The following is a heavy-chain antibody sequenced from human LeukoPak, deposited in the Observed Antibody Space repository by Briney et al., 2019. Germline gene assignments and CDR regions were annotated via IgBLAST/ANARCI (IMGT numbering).Heavy chain of an antibody. V-gene: IGHV3-48*03. Sequence: GGSLRLSCAASGFTFSSYEMNWVRQAPGKGLEWVSYISSSGSTIYYADSVKGRFTISRDNAKNSLYLQMNSLRAEDTAVYYCARDLSDIAAAGRGAFDIWGQGTMVTVSS. CDR1: GFTFSSYE. D-gene: IGHD6-13*01. CDR3: ARDLSDIAAAGRGAFDI. CDR2: ISSSGSTI. J-gene: IGHJ3*02.